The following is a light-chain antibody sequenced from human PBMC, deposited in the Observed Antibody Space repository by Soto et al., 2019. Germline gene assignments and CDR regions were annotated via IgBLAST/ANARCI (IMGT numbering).Light chain of an antibody. J-gene: IGLJ2*01. CDR1: NTYNL. V-gene: IGLV2-23*01. CDR3: SSYAGAVV. Sequence: QSALTQPASVSGSPGQSITISCTGTNTYNLVSWYQHHPGKAPKLMIYEGSNRPSGISNRFSGSKSGNTASLTISGLQAEDEADYYCSSYAGAVVFGGGTKLTVL. CDR2: EGS.